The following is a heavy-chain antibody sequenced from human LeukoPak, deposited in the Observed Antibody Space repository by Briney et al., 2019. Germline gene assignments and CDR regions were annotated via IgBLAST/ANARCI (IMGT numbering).Heavy chain of an antibody. CDR2: IIPIFGTA. V-gene: IGHV1-69*06. CDR1: GGTFSSYA. D-gene: IGHD6-13*01. J-gene: IGHJ6*04. Sequence: SVKVSCRASGGTFSSYAISWVRQAPGQGLEWMGGIIPIFGTANYAQKFQGRVTITADKSTSTAYMELSSLRSEDTAVYYCARVGPQQLVPFYYYGMDVWGKGTTVTVSS. CDR3: ARVGPQQLVPFYYYGMDV.